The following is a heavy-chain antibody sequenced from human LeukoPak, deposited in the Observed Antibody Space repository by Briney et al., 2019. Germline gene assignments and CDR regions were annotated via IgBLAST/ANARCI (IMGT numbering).Heavy chain of an antibody. D-gene: IGHD3-16*02. J-gene: IGHJ4*02. CDR3: ARAASFYDYVWGSYRYYFDY. CDR2: IKQDGSEK. CDR1: GFTFSSYW. Sequence: PGGSLRLSCAASGFTFSSYWMSWVRQAPGKGLEWVANIKQDGSEKYYVDSVKGRFTISRDNAKNSLYLQMNSLRAEDTAVYYCARAASFYDYVWGSYRYYFDYWGQGTLVTVSS. V-gene: IGHV3-7*01.